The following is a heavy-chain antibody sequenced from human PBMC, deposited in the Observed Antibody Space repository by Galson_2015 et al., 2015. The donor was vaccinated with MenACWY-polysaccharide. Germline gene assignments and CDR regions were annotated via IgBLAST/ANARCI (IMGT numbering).Heavy chain of an antibody. Sequence: SVKVSCKASGGSFSDYPITWVRQAPGQGLEWLGMMIPKIGAPNYPQKFQGRVTITADESTRTIFMEVSSLRSEDTALYYCARGRTVRFSGHGVLEYWGQGSLVTVSS. J-gene: IGHJ4*02. CDR2: MIPKIGAP. D-gene: IGHD4-11*01. V-gene: IGHV1-69*11. CDR3: ARGRTVRFSGHGVLEY. CDR1: GGSFSDYP.